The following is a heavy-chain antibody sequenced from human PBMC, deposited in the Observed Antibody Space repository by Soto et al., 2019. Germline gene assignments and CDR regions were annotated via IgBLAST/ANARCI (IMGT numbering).Heavy chain of an antibody. CDR3: ARGGGSSGWYPYYFAY. CDR1: GYTFTSYA. CDR2: INAGNGNT. V-gene: IGHV1-3*01. D-gene: IGHD6-19*01. J-gene: IGHJ4*02. Sequence: GASVKVSCKASGYTFTSYAMHWVRQAPGQRLEWMGWINAGNGNTKYSQKFQGRVTITRDTSASTAYMELSSLRSEDTAVYYCARGGGSSGWYPYYFAYWGQGTLVTVSS.